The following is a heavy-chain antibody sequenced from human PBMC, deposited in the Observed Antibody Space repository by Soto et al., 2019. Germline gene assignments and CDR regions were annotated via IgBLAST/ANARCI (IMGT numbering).Heavy chain of an antibody. D-gene: IGHD6-13*01. J-gene: IGHJ4*02. V-gene: IGHV3-30-3*01. CDR1: GFTFSSYA. CDR3: AREKGSIAAAGTAYYFDY. Sequence: GGSLRLSCAASGFTFSSYAMHWVRQAPGKGLEWVAVISYDGSNKYYADSVKGRFTISRDNSKNTLYLQMNSLRAEDTAVYYCAREKGSIAAAGTAYYFDYWGQGTLVTVSS. CDR2: ISYDGSNK.